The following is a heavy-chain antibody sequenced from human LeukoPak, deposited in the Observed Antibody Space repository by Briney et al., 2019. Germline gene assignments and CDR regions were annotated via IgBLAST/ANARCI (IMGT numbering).Heavy chain of an antibody. CDR2: IYYSGST. Sequence: SETLSLTCTVSGGSISSGDYYWSWIRQPPGKGLEWIGYIYYSGSTYYNPSLKSRVTISVDTSKNQFSLKLSSVTPADTAVYYCARWTSRTYYYGSGSYLTASFDYWGQGTLVTVSS. V-gene: IGHV4-30-4*01. D-gene: IGHD3-10*01. CDR3: ARWTSRTYYYGSGSYLTASFDY. J-gene: IGHJ4*02. CDR1: GGSISSGDYY.